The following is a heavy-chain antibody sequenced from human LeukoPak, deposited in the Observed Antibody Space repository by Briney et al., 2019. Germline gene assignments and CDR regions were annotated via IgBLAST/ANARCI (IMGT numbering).Heavy chain of an antibody. Sequence: PGGSLRLSCAASGFTFSSYGMHWVRQAPGKGLEWVAVISYDGSNKYYADSVKGRFTISRDNAKNTLYLQMNSLRAEDTGVYYCAKFGGRGNADTARGHDYWGQGTLVTVSS. CDR3: AKFGGRGNADTARGHDY. V-gene: IGHV3-30*18. CDR1: GFTFSSYG. J-gene: IGHJ4*02. CDR2: ISYDGSNK. D-gene: IGHD5-18*01.